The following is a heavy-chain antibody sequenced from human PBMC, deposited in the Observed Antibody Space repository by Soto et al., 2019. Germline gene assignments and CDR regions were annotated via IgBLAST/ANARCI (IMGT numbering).Heavy chain of an antibody. J-gene: IGHJ4*02. V-gene: IGHV3-72*01. CDR3: ARGKNSFGL. Sequence: LRLSCAASGFTFSDYNMDWVRQAPGKGLEWVGRIRDKAASHTTEYAASVKGRFTISRDDSQNSLFLQLNSLKSEDTAVYYCARGKNSFGLWGQGTLVTVSS. CDR1: GFTFSDYN. CDR2: IRDKAASHTT. D-gene: IGHD2-21*01.